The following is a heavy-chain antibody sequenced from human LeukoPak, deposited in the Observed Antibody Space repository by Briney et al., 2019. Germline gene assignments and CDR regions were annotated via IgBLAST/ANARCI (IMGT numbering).Heavy chain of an antibody. V-gene: IGHV3-48*04. CDR2: ISSRGGSI. CDR3: ARERGVAVAPYYFDY. CDR1: GFIFSSYS. J-gene: IGHJ4*02. D-gene: IGHD6-19*01. Sequence: PGGSLRLSCAASGFIFSSYSMNWVRQAPGKGLEWVSYISSRGGSIYYADSVKGRFTISRDNAKNSLYLQMNSLRAEDTAVYYCARERGVAVAPYYFDYWGQGTLVTVSS.